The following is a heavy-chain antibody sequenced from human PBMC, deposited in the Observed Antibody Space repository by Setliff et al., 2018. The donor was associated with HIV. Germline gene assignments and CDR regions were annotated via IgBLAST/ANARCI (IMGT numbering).Heavy chain of an antibody. J-gene: IGHJ4*02. CDR1: GGSISSYY. D-gene: IGHD3-10*01. CDR2: IYYSGST. Sequence: PSETLSLTCTVSGGSISSYYWSWIRQPPGKGLEWIGYIYYSGSTNYNPSPKSRVTISVDTSKNQFSLKLSSVTAADTAVYYCARGAELLWFGELHNIPYFDYWGQGTLVTVSS. CDR3: ARGAELLWFGELHNIPYFDY. V-gene: IGHV4-59*01.